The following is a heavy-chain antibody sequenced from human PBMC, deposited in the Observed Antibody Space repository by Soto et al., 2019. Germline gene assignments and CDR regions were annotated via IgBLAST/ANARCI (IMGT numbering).Heavy chain of an antibody. J-gene: IGHJ1*01. CDR2: IDPDGTTT. CDR1: GFDSSYYW. V-gene: IGHV3-74*01. CDR3: ARGPRPSSAGTGAY. Sequence: PGGSLRLSCALSGFDSSYYWIQWFRQSPGKGLEWVSRIDPDGTTTNYADSVKGRFSVSRDNAKKTIYLQMNSLTADDTALYYCARGPRPSSAGTGAYWGQGTLVTVS. D-gene: IGHD1-1*01.